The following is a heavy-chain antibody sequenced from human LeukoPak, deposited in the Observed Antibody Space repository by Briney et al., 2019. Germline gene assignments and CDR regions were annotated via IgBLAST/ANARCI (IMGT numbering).Heavy chain of an antibody. D-gene: IGHD6-19*01. V-gene: IGHV4-59*01. CDR1: GGSFSGYY. Sequence: PSETLSLTCTVSGGSFSGYYWSWLRQPPGKGLEWIGYIHYSGSTNYNPSLKSRVTISVDTSKNQFSLKLSSVTAADTAVYYCARESPEGAGFDYWGQGTLVTVSS. J-gene: IGHJ4*02. CDR2: IHYSGST. CDR3: ARESPEGAGFDY.